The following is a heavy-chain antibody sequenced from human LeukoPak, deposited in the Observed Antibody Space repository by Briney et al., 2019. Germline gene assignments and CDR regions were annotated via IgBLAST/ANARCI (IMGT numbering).Heavy chain of an antibody. V-gene: IGHV4-4*07. Sequence: SETLSLTCTVSGGSSSSYYWSWIRQPAGKGLEWIGRIYPSGSTKYNPSLKSRVTISVDKSKNQFSLKLNSVTAADTAVYYCARYSSSSVYFDYWGQGTLVTVSS. CDR1: GGSSSSYY. D-gene: IGHD6-6*01. J-gene: IGHJ4*02. CDR3: ARYSSSSVYFDY. CDR2: IYPSGST.